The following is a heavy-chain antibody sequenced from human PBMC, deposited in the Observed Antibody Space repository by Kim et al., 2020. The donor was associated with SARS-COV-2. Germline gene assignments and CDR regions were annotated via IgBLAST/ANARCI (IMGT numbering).Heavy chain of an antibody. V-gene: IGHV5-51*01. CDR1: GYRFSIYW. J-gene: IGHJ6*02. CDR3: ARVGFPTSSCDKFSHYGMDV. CDR2: IYPGDSDT. Sequence: GESLKISCKGSGYRFSIYWNGWVRQMPGKGLEWLGIIYPGDSDTRYSPSFQGQVTISDDRSIRTTYLQWSSLKASDSAMYYCARVGFPTSSCDKFSHYGMDVWGQGTTVTVSS. D-gene: IGHD1-26*01.